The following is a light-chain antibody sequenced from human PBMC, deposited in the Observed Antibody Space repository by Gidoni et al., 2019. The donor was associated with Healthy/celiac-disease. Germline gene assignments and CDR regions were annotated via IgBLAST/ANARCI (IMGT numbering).Light chain of an antibody. Sequence: DIVMTQSPDSVPVSLGERATINCKYSQSVLYNCNNKNYLAWYQQKPGQPPKLLIYLASTRESGVPDRFSGSGSGTDFTLTISSLQAEDVAVYYCQQYYSTPYTFGQGTKLEIK. V-gene: IGKV4-1*01. CDR3: QQYYSTPYT. CDR2: LAS. J-gene: IGKJ2*01. CDR1: QSVLYNCNNKNY.